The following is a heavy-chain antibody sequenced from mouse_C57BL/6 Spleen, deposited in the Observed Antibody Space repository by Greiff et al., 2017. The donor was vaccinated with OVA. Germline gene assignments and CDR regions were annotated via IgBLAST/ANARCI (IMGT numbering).Heavy chain of an antibody. CDR3: TRRYYTYLDY. CDR1: GYTFTDYE. V-gene: IGHV1-15*01. CDR2: IDPETGGT. Sequence: VQLQQSGAELVRPGASVTLSCKASGYTFTDYEMHWVKQTPVHGLEWIGAIDPETGGTAYNQKFKGKAILTADKSSSTAYMELRSLTSEDSAVYYCTRRYYTYLDYWGQGTTLTVSS. D-gene: IGHD2-12*01. J-gene: IGHJ2*01.